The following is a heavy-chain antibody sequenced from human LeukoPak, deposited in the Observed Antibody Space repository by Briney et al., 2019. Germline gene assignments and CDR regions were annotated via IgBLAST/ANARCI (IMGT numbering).Heavy chain of an antibody. Sequence: PSETLPLTCTVSGGSISSYYWSWIRQPAGKGLEWIGRIYTSGSTNYNPSLKSRVTMSVDTSKNQFSLKLSSVTAADTAVYYCARDTRVAAVPYYYYYMDVWGKGTTVTVSS. J-gene: IGHJ6*03. D-gene: IGHD6-13*01. CDR3: ARDTRVAAVPYYYYYMDV. V-gene: IGHV4-4*07. CDR2: IYTSGST. CDR1: GGSISSYY.